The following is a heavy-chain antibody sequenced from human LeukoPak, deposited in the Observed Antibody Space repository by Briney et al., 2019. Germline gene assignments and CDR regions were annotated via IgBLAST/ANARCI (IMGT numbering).Heavy chain of an antibody. J-gene: IGHJ5*02. CDR3: ARDSRSRERIEPNWFDP. D-gene: IGHD1-1*01. CDR1: GGSFSGYY. Sequence: SETLSLTCAVYGGSFSGYYWSWIRQPPGKGLEWIGEINHSGSTNYNPSLKSRVTISVDTSKNQFSLQLNSVTPEDTAVYYCARDSRSRERIEPNWFDPWGQGTLVTVSS. CDR2: INHSGST. V-gene: IGHV4-34*01.